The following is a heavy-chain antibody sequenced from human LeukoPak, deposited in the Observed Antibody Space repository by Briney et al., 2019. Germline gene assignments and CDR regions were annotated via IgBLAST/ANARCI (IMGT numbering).Heavy chain of an antibody. D-gene: IGHD3-22*01. CDR3: ATYSSLNRQEFQF. J-gene: IGHJ1*01. CDR2: IKTDGSEK. CDR1: GFTFSNYW. Sequence: GGSLRLSCEGSGFTFSNYWMGWVRQAPGKGLQWVANIKTDGSEKYYVDSVKGRFTISRDNAKNSLYLQMNSLRAEDTAVYYCATYSSLNRQEFQFWGQGTLLTVSS. V-gene: IGHV3-7*01.